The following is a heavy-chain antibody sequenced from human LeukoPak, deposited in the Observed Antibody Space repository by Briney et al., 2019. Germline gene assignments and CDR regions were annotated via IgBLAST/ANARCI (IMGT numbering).Heavy chain of an antibody. Sequence: GGSLRLSCAASGFTFSSYGMHWVRQAPGKGLEWVAVIWYDGSNKYYADSVKGRFTISRDNSKNTLYLQMNSLGAEDTAVYYCARAMTTVTTPYLDYWGQGTLVTVSS. CDR1: GFTFSSYG. D-gene: IGHD4-17*01. CDR2: IWYDGSNK. CDR3: ARAMTTVTTPYLDY. V-gene: IGHV3-33*01. J-gene: IGHJ4*02.